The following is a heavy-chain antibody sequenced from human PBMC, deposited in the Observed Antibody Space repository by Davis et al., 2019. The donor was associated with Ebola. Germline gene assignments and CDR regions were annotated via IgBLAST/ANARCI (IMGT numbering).Heavy chain of an antibody. Sequence: GESLKISCAASGFTFSSYSMNWVRQAPGKGLEWVSVIYSGGSTYYADSVKGRFTISRDNSKNTLYLQMNSLRAEDTAVYYCARWVEFGELFFSYYFDYWGQGTLVTVSS. CDR1: GFTFSSYS. CDR2: IYSGGST. V-gene: IGHV3-66*01. D-gene: IGHD3-10*01. CDR3: ARWVEFGELFFSYYFDY. J-gene: IGHJ4*02.